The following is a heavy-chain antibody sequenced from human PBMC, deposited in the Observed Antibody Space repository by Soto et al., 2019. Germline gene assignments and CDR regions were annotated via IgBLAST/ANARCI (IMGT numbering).Heavy chain of an antibody. J-gene: IGHJ6*02. D-gene: IGHD1-26*01. CDR3: ARDRRFTGDYYYYGMDV. V-gene: IGHV1-69*06. CDR1: GGTFSSYA. Sequence: ASVKVSCKASGGTFSSYAISWVRQAPGQGLEWMGGIIPIFGTANYAQKFQGRVTITADKSTSTAYMELSSLRSEDTAVYYCARDRRFTGDYYYYGMDVWGQGTTVTVSS. CDR2: IIPIFGTA.